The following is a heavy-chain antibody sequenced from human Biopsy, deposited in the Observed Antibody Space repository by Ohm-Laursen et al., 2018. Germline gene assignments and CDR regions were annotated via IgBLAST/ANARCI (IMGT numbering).Heavy chain of an antibody. CDR3: ARIFLVGVTPGYGMDV. CDR2: ISSSGNFM. D-gene: IGHD1-26*01. V-gene: IGHV3-21*01. CDR1: GFTFSPYT. J-gene: IGHJ6*02. Sequence: GSLRLSCAASGFTFSPYTMTWVRQAPGKGLEWVPSISSSGNFMYYTDSVKGRFTISRDNAKNSLYLQMNSLRAEDTALYYCARIFLVGVTPGYGMDVWGQGTTVTVSS.